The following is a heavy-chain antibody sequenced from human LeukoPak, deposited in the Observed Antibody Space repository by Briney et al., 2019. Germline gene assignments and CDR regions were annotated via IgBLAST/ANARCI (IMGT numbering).Heavy chain of an antibody. CDR1: GYTFTSYA. CDR3: ARGFPGYGGNQKPKSHYGMDV. D-gene: IGHD4-23*01. J-gene: IGHJ6*02. CDR2: INTNTGNP. V-gene: IGHV7-4-1*02. Sequence: GASVKVSCKASGYTFTSYAMNWVRQAPGQGLEWMGWINTNTGNPTYAQGFTGRFVFSLDTSVSTAYLQISSLKAEDTAVYYCARGFPGYGGNQKPKSHYGMDVWGQGTTLTVSS.